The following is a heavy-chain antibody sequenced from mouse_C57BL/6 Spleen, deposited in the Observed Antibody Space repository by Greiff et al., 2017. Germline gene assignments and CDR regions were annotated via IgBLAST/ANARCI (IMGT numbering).Heavy chain of an antibody. CDR1: GFPFTDYY. CDR2: IRNKANGYTT. J-gene: IGHJ4*01. V-gene: IGHV7-4*01. Sequence: EVNVVESGGGLVQPGASLRLSCAASGFPFTDYYMSWVRQPPGKAPEWLALIRNKANGYTTEYTASVKGRFTISRDNAQNILYLQMNTLRAKDSATYDCVKAKYDYEGYAMDYWGQGTSVTVSS. D-gene: IGHD2-4*01. CDR3: VKAKYDYEGYAMDY.